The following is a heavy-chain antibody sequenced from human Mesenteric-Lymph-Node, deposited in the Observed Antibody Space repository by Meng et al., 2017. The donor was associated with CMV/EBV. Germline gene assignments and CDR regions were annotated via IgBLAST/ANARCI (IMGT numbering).Heavy chain of an antibody. CDR3: AKDWSPGTRDYYYGMDV. CDR1: FTFSSYG. CDR2: IRYDGSNK. J-gene: IGHJ6*02. V-gene: IGHV3-30*02. D-gene: IGHD1-1*01. Sequence: FTFSSYGMHWVRQAPGKGLEWVAFIRYDGSNKYYADSVKGRFTISRDNSKNTLYLQMNSLRAEDTAVYYCAKDWSPGTRDYYYGMDVWGQGTMVTVSS.